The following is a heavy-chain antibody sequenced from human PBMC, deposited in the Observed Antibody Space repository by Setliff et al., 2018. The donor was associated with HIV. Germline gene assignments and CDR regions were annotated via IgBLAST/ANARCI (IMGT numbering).Heavy chain of an antibody. D-gene: IGHD1-26*01. J-gene: IGHJ4*02. Sequence: ETLSLTCTVSGDSISSSSYYWGWVRQPPGKGLEWVSAISATAGDTYYADSVKGRFTISRDNARNSLYLQLNSLRAEDTAVYYCARDRGGSYTPLDFWGQGTLVTVSS. CDR1: GDSISSSSYY. V-gene: IGHV3-23*01. CDR2: ISATAGDT. CDR3: ARDRGGSYTPLDF.